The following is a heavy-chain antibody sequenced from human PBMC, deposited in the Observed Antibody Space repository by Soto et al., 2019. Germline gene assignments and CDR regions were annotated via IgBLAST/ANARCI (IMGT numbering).Heavy chain of an antibody. J-gene: IGHJ4*01. D-gene: IGHD3-22*01. CDR1: GYSISSGYS. Sequence: PSETLSLTCAVSGYSISSGYSWGWIRQPPGKGLEWIGSIFHSGSTYYNPSLKSRVTISLDTSQNHFSLKLSSLTAADTAVYYCAREDYYDGSGYYYYFDYWGHGTLVTVSS. V-gene: IGHV4-38-2*02. CDR2: IFHSGST. CDR3: AREDYYDGSGYYYYFDY.